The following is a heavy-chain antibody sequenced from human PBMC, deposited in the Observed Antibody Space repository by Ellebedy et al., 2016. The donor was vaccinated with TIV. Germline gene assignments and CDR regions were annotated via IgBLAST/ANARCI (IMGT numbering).Heavy chain of an antibody. CDR3: ARDLRGTLKGGY. J-gene: IGHJ4*02. CDR2: TSVYNGNT. V-gene: IGHV1-18*04. D-gene: IGHD2-8*01. CDR1: GYSFSVFG. Sequence: AASVKVSCKASGYSFSVFGFSWVRQAPGQGLEWMGWTSVYNGNTRYSQKFQGRVNMTTDTSTTTVSMELRSLRSDDTAVYYCARDLRGTLKGGYWGQGTLVTVSS.